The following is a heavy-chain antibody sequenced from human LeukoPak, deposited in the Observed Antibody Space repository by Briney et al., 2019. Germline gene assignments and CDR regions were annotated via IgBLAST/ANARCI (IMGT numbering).Heavy chain of an antibody. CDR3: ARSKDNRGYDVRHLDY. CDR2: INPNGGHT. J-gene: IGHJ4*02. V-gene: IGHV1-46*01. D-gene: IGHD2-2*01. Sequence: ASVKVSCKTGGSTLIGNYLHWVRQAPGQGLEWMGMINPNGGHTDYAQNFQDRVTMTRDMSTSTVYMELSSLRSEDTAVFYCARSKDNRGYDVRHLDYWGQGTLVTVSS. CDR1: GSTLIGNY.